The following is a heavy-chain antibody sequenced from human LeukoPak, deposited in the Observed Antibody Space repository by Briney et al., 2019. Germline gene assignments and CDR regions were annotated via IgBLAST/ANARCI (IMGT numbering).Heavy chain of an antibody. CDR3: ARSERDYGDPKLHFDY. CDR1: GFTFGDYA. D-gene: IGHD4-17*01. J-gene: IGHJ4*02. V-gene: IGHV3-21*01. CDR2: ISSSSSYI. Sequence: GGSLRLSCTASGFTFGDYAMSWVRQAPGKGLEWVSSISSSSSYIYYADSVKGRFTISRDNAKNSLYLQMNSLRAEDTAVYYCARSERDYGDPKLHFDYWGQGTLVTVSS.